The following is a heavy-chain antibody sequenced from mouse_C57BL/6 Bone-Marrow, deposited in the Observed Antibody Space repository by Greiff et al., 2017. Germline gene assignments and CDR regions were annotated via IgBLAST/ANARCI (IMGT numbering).Heavy chain of an antibody. Sequence: EVQRVESGGDLVKPGGSLKLSCAASGFTFRSSGMSWVRQTPDKRLDWVATISRGGSYPYYPDSVKGRFTISRDNAKNTLYLQLSSLKAEDTAMYYGARPYYSPFDYWGQGTTRTVAS. J-gene: IGHJ2*01. V-gene: IGHV5-6*01. CDR2: ISRGGSYP. D-gene: IGHD2-12*01. CDR1: GFTFRSSG. CDR3: ARPYYSPFDY.